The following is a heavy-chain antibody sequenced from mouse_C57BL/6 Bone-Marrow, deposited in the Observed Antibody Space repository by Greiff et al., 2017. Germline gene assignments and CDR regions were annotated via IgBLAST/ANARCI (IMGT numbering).Heavy chain of an antibody. J-gene: IGHJ2*01. CDR3: ASDYFYYFDY. CDR1: GFTFSSYA. CDR2: ISDGGSYT. Sequence: EVKLVESGGGLVKPGGSLKLSCAASGFTFSSYAMSWVRQTPEQRLEWVATISDGGSYTYSPDNVKGRFTISRDNAKNNLYLQMSHLKSEDTAMYDCASDYFYYFDYWGQGTTLTVSS. D-gene: IGHD1-1*01. V-gene: IGHV5-4*03.